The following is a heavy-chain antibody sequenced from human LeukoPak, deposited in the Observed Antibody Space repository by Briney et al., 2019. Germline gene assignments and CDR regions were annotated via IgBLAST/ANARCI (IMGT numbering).Heavy chain of an antibody. J-gene: IGHJ4*02. V-gene: IGHV4-59*13. CDR2: IYNTLDT. CDR1: GDSIIGYY. CDR3: ARRRYYDSTGYNPTYYFDY. Sequence: SETLSLTCTVSGDSIIGYYWSWIRQPPGKRLEWLGYIYNTLDTTYNPSLESRVTISLDMSNKQFSLRLSSVTAADTAVYYCARRRYYDSTGYNPTYYFDYWGQGILVTVSS. D-gene: IGHD3-22*01.